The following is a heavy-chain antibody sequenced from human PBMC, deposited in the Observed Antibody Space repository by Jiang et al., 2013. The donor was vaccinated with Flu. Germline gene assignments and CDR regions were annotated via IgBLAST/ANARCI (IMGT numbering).Heavy chain of an antibody. V-gene: IGHV5-51*01. CDR3: ARHAHYYDSSGYGPIPEFDY. Sequence: DTRYSPSFQGQVTISADKSISTAYLQWSSLKASDTAMYYCARHAHYYDSSGYGPIPEFDYWGQGTLVTVSS. D-gene: IGHD3-22*01. CDR2: DT. J-gene: IGHJ4*02.